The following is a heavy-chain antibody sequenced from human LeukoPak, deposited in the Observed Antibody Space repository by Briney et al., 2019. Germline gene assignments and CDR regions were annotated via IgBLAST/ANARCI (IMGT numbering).Heavy chain of an antibody. V-gene: IGHV1-69*04. CDR1: GGTFSSYA. CDR3: ASATRKQFGELLYRKYYYYYGMDV. Sequence: SVKVSCKASGGTFSSYAISWVRQAPGQGLEWMGRINPILGIANYAQKFQGRVTITADKSTSTAYMELSSLRSEDTAVYYCASATRKQFGELLYRKYYYYYGMDVWGQGTTVTVSS. D-gene: IGHD3-10*01. CDR2: INPILGIA. J-gene: IGHJ6*02.